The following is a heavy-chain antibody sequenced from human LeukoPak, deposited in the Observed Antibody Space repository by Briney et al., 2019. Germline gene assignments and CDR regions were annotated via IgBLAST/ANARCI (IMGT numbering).Heavy chain of an antibody. CDR1: GYTFTGYY. V-gene: IGHV1-2*02. D-gene: IGHD3-22*01. J-gene: IGHJ3*02. CDR3: ARGVEVRDAFDI. Sequence: ASVKVSCKASGYTFTGYYMHWVRQAPGQGLEWMGWINPNSGGTNYAQRFQGRVTMTRDTSISTAYMELSRLRSDDTAVYYCARGVEVRDAFDIWGQGTMVTVSS. CDR2: INPNSGGT.